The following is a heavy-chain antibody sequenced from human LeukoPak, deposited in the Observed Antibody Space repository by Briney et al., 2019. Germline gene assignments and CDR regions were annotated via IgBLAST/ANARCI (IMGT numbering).Heavy chain of an antibody. D-gene: IGHD6-13*01. V-gene: IGHV1-69*06. J-gene: IGHJ6*03. CDR3: ARPAPVRVAAAGTGGYYYYYMDV. CDR1: GGTFSSYA. CDR2: IIPIFGTA. Sequence: GASVKVSCKASGGTFSSYAISWVRQAPGQGLEWMGGIIPIFGTANYAQKFQGRVTITADKSTSTAYMELSSLRSEDTAVYYCARPAPVRVAAAGTGGYYYYYMDVWGKGTTVTVSS.